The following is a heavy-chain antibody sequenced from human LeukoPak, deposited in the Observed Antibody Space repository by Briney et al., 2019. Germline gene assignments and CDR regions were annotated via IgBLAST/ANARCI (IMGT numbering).Heavy chain of an antibody. D-gene: IGHD6-19*01. CDR3: ARGSTYSSGLFDY. CDR1: GYTFTGYY. Sequence: ASVKVFCKASGYTFTGYYMHWVRQAPGQGLEWMGWINPNSGGTNYAQKFQGRVTMTRDTSISTAYMELSRLRSDDTAVYYCARGSTYSSGLFDYWGQGTLVTVSS. J-gene: IGHJ4*02. CDR2: INPNSGGT. V-gene: IGHV1-2*02.